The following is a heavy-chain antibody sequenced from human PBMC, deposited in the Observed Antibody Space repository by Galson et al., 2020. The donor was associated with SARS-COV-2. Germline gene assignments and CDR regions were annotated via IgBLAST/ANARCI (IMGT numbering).Heavy chain of an antibody. CDR3: AKDPRGYSGYDYYYYYGMDV. V-gene: IGHV3-23*01. D-gene: IGHD5-12*01. J-gene: IGHJ6*02. CDR1: GFTFSSYA. CDR2: ISGSGGST. Sequence: GGSLRLSCAASGFTFSSYAMSWVRQAPGKGLEWVSAISGSGGSTYYADSVKGRFTISRDNSKNTLYLQMNSLRAEDTAVYYCAKDPRGYSGYDYYYYYGMDVWGQGTTVTVSS.